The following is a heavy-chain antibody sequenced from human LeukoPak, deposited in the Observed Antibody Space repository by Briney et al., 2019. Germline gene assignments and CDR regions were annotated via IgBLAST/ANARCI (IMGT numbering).Heavy chain of an antibody. V-gene: IGHV3-74*01. D-gene: IGHD3-3*01. J-gene: IGHJ6*03. CDR2: INTDGSST. CDR3: ARAGYDFWSGYSRYYYYYYMDV. CDR1: GFTFSSYW. Sequence: GGSLRLSCAASGFTFSSYWMHWVRQAPGKGLVWVSRINTDGSSTSYADSVKGRFTISRDNAKNTLYLQMNSLRAEDTAVYYCARAGYDFWSGYSRYYYYYYMDVWGKGTTVTVSS.